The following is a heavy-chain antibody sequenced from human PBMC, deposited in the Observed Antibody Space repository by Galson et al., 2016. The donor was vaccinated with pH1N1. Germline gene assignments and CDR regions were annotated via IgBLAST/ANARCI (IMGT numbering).Heavy chain of an antibody. Sequence: TLSLTCTVSGASISSGYNYWNWIRQHPGKGLEWIGYIYNSGRTYYNPSLKSRLTISVNTSKNHISLHLSSVTAADTAVYYSAQGRLNERWFDPWGQGTLVTVSS. V-gene: IGHV4-31*03. CDR1: GASISSGYNY. CDR3: AQGRLNERWFDP. D-gene: IGHD1-1*01. CDR2: IYNSGRT. J-gene: IGHJ5*02.